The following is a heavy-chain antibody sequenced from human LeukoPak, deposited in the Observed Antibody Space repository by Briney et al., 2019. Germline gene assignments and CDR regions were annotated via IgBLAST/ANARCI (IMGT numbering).Heavy chain of an antibody. V-gene: IGHV3-48*01. Sequence: GSLRLSCAASGFTFSSYTMNWVRQPPGKGLEWVSNIGTSSTTIYYADSMKGRFTISRDNAKNSLYLQMNSLRADDTAVYYCARFAAGGSYYYYMDVWGKGTTVTVSS. CDR1: GFTFSSYT. D-gene: IGHD6-25*01. CDR2: IGTSSTTI. J-gene: IGHJ6*03. CDR3: ARFAAGGSYYYYMDV.